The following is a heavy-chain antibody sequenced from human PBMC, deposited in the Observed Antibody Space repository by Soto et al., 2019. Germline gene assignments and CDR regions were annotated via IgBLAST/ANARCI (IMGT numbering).Heavy chain of an antibody. CDR2: ISSSGSTI. V-gene: IGHV3-11*01. Sequence: QVQLAESGGGLVKPGGSLRLSCAASGFTFSDNYMSWIRQAPGKGLEWVSYISSSGSTIYYVDSVEGRFTISRDNAQNSLYLQMNSPRAEDTALYYCARMPDFGDYFDYWGPGILVTVSS. CDR1: GFTFSDNY. CDR3: ARMPDFGDYFDY. J-gene: IGHJ4*02. D-gene: IGHD4-17*01.